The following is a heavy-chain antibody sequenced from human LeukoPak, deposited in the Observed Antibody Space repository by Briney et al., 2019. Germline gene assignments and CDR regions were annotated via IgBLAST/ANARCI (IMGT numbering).Heavy chain of an antibody. D-gene: IGHD2-2*02. J-gene: IGHJ6*02. CDR1: GYTFTSYG. Sequence: ASVKVSCKASGYTFTSYGISWVRQAPGQGLEWMGWISAYNGNTNYAQKLQGRVTMTTDTSTSTAYMEPRSLRSDDTAVYYCASSIVVVPAAIRGDYYYYGMDVWGQGTTVTVSS. CDR2: ISAYNGNT. V-gene: IGHV1-18*01. CDR3: ASSIVVVPAAIRGDYYYYGMDV.